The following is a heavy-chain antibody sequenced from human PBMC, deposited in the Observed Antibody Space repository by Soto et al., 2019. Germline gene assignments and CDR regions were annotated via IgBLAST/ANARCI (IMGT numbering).Heavy chain of an antibody. Sequence: QVQLVQSGAEVKKPGASVKVSCKASGNTFTNYDINWARQATGQGLEYLGWMNPNSGDTAYVQKFQGRVTMTWDTSITTAYMELRSLRSEDTAVYFCARGVKYGAYSRWFDPWGQGTLVTVSS. CDR1: GNTFTNYD. CDR2: MNPNSGDT. V-gene: IGHV1-8*01. J-gene: IGHJ5*02. D-gene: IGHD4-17*01. CDR3: ARGVKYGAYSRWFDP.